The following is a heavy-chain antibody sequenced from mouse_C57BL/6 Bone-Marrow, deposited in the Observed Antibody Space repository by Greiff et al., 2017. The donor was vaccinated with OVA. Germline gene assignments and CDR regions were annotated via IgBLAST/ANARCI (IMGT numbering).Heavy chain of an antibody. V-gene: IGHV5-4*03. CDR3: ARGGITGPHY. D-gene: IGHD1-1*01. Sequence: EVKVIESGGDLVKPGGSLKLSCAASGFTFSGYAMSWVRQTPEKRLEWVATISDGGSYTYHPDNVKGRFTISRDNAKNNLYLQMSHRKSEDTAMYYCARGGITGPHYWGQGTTLTVSS. J-gene: IGHJ2*01. CDR1: GFTFSGYA. CDR2: ISDGGSYT.